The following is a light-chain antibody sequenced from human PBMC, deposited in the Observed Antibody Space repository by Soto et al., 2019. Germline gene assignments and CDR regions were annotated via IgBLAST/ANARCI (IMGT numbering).Light chain of an antibody. CDR2: EVS. CDR1: SSDVGDYDY. CDR3: SSYTSSRSLV. V-gene: IGLV2-14*01. Sequence: QSVLAQPASLSGSPGQSITISCTGTSSDVGDYDYVSWYQQHPGKAPKLIIYEVSDRPSGVSNRFSGSKSANTASLTISGLQAEDEADYFCSSYTSSRSLVFGTGTKGTV. J-gene: IGLJ1*01.